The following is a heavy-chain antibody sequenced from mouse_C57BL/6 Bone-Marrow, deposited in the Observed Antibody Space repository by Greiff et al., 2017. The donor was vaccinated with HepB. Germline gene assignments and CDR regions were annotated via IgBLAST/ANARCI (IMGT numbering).Heavy chain of an antibody. V-gene: IGHV1-81*01. CDR3: ARKEGIATVVDRDWYFDV. Sequence: QVQLQQSGAELARPGASVKLSCKASGYTFTSYGMSWVQQRTGQGLEWIGEIYPRSGNTYYHEKFKGKATLTADKSSSTAYMELRSLTSEDSAVYFCARKEGIATVVDRDWYFDVWGTGTTATVSS. CDR2: IYPRSGNT. J-gene: IGHJ1*03. D-gene: IGHD1-1*01. CDR1: GYTFTSYG.